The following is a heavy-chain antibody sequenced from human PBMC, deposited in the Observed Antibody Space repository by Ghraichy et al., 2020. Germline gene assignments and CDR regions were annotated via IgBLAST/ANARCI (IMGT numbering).Heavy chain of an antibody. V-gene: IGHV2-5*02. D-gene: IGHD6-13*01. Sequence: SGPTLVKATQTLTLTCTFSGFSLSTSGVGVGWIRQPPGKALEWLALIYWDDDKRYSPSLKSRLTITKDTSKNQVVLTMTNMDPVDTATYYCGGIIAAAGTNYYYYYGMDVWSQGTTVTVSS. CDR3: GGIIAAAGTNYYYYYGMDV. CDR2: IYWDDDK. J-gene: IGHJ6*02. CDR1: GFSLSTSGVG.